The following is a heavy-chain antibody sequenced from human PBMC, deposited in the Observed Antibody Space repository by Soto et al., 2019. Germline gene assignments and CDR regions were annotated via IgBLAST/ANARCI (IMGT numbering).Heavy chain of an antibody. D-gene: IGHD3-10*01. CDR1: GFTFSSYG. V-gene: IGHV3-30*18. CDR3: AKDLTIVRGVFPRYYFDY. CDR2: ISYDGSNK. J-gene: IGHJ4*02. Sequence: QVQLVESGGGVVQPGRSLRLSCAASGFTFSSYGMHWVRQAPGKGLEWVAVISYDGSNKYYADSVKGRFTISRDNSKNTLYLQMNSLRAEDTAVYYRAKDLTIVRGVFPRYYFDYWGQGTLVTVSS.